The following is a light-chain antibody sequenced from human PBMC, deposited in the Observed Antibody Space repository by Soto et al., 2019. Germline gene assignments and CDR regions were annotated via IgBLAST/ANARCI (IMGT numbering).Light chain of an antibody. Sequence: DIVMTQSPDSLAVSLVESSTIKCKSSHIVLYSSNNKNYLAWYQQKPGQPPKLLIYWASTRESGVPDRFTGSGSGTDFTLTINSLQAEDVAVYYCQQHYINPITFGQGTRLEIK. CDR1: HIVLYSSNNKNY. CDR2: WAS. CDR3: QQHYINPIT. J-gene: IGKJ5*01. V-gene: IGKV4-1*01.